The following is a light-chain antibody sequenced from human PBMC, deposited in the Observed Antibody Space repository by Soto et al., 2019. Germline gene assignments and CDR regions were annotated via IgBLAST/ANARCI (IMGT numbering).Light chain of an antibody. CDR3: QKANSFPIT. J-gene: IGKJ5*01. V-gene: IGKV1-12*01. Sequence: DIQMTHSPSALSASVGDIVTITCRAIQSIKTCLAWYQRKPGKDPKLLIYVASSLQSGVPSRFSGSGSGTDFTLTISSVQPEDFVTYYCQKANSFPITFGQGTRLETK. CDR2: VAS. CDR1: QSIKTC.